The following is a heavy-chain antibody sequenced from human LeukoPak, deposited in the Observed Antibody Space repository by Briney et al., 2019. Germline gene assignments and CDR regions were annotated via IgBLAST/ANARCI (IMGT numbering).Heavy chain of an antibody. CDR2: INHSGST. Sequence: PLETLSLTCAVYGGSFSGYYWSWIRQPPGKGLEWIGEINHSGSTNYNPSLKSRVTISVDTSKNQFSLKLSSVTAADTAVYYCARVGRAYYDILTGYYSNYYYYYYGMDVWGQGTTVTVSS. D-gene: IGHD3-9*01. CDR1: GGSFSGYY. V-gene: IGHV4-34*01. CDR3: ARVGRAYYDILTGYYSNYYYYYYGMDV. J-gene: IGHJ6*02.